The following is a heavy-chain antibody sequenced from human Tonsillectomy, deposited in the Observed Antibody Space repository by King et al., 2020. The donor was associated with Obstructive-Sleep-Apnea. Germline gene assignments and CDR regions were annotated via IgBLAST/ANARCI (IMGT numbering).Heavy chain of an antibody. CDR1: GYSISSGYY. CDR3: ASGTDKSASSGYYYEAYFDY. Sequence: QLQESGPGLVKPSETLSLTCTVSGYSISSGYYWGWIRQPPGKGLEWIGSIYHSGSTYYNPSLKSRVTISVDTSKNQFSLKLSSVTAADTAVYYCASGTDKSASSGYYYEAYFDYWGQGTLVTVSS. CDR2: IYHSGST. V-gene: IGHV4-38-2*02. D-gene: IGHD3-22*01. J-gene: IGHJ4*02.